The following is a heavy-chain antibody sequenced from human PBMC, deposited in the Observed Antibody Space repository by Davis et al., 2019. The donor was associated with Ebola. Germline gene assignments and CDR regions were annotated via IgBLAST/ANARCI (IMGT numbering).Heavy chain of an antibody. D-gene: IGHD5-24*01. V-gene: IGHV1-3*01. Sequence: AASVKVSCKASGYTFTSYAMHWVRQAPGQRLEWMGWINAGNGNTKYSQKFQGRVTITRDTSASTAYMELRSLRSDDTAVYYCARGLVEMATIPPFDYWGQGTLVTVSS. J-gene: IGHJ4*02. CDR2: INAGNGNT. CDR3: ARGLVEMATIPPFDY. CDR1: GYTFTSYA.